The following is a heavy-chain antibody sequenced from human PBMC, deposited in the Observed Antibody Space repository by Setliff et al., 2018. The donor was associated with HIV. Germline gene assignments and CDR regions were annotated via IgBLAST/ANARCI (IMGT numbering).Heavy chain of an antibody. D-gene: IGHD2-15*01. CDR3: GVGHYIEP. V-gene: IGHV3-7*05. Sequence: GGSLRLSCATSGFMSSDFWMSWVRQGPGKGLEWVASITQDGSDKYYVDAVKGRFTISRDNARNSLLLQMNSLRVEDTALYYCGVGHYIEPWGQGIRVTVSS. CDR1: GFMSSDFW. J-gene: IGHJ5*02. CDR2: ITQDGSDK.